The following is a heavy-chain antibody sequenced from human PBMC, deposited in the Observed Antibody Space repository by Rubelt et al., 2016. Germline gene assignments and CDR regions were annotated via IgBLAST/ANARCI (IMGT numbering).Heavy chain of an antibody. V-gene: IGHV4-34*12. Sequence: QVQLQQWGAGLLKPSETLSLTCAVYGGSFSDYSWSWVRQPPGQGLEWIGEVFHSGSTNYNPSLKSRVTISVDKSESRFSLNLTAVTAADTALYFCTSWNYVWFDYWGQGILVIVSS. D-gene: IGHD1-7*01. CDR3: TSWNYVWFDY. CDR1: GGSFSDYS. J-gene: IGHJ4*02. CDR2: VFHSGST.